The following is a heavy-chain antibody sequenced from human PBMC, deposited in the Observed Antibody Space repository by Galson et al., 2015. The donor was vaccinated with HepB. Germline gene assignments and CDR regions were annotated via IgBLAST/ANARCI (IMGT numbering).Heavy chain of an antibody. CDR3: ARSMTTVTSQYYYYYGMDV. CDR2: IKQDGSEK. Sequence: SLRLSCAASGFTFSSYWMSWVRQAPGKGLEWVANIKQDGSEKYYVDSVKGRFTISRDNAKNSLYLQMNSLRAEDTAVYYCARSMTTVTSQYYYYYGMDVWGQGTTVTVSS. D-gene: IGHD4-17*01. CDR1: GFTFSSYW. J-gene: IGHJ6*02. V-gene: IGHV3-7*03.